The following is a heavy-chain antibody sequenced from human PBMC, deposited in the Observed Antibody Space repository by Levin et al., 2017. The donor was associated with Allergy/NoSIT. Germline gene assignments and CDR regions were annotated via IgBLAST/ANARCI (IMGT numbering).Heavy chain of an antibody. V-gene: IGHV3-30*18. J-gene: IGHJ4*02. CDR1: GFTFSSYG. CDR3: AKDRRTTVTTSYFDY. D-gene: IGHD4-17*01. CDR2: ISYDGSNK. Sequence: SCAASGFTFSSYGMHWVRQAPGKGLEWVAVISYDGSNKYYADSVKGRFTISRDNSKNTLYLQMNSLRAEDTAVYYCAKDRRTTVTTSYFDYWGQGTLVTVSS.